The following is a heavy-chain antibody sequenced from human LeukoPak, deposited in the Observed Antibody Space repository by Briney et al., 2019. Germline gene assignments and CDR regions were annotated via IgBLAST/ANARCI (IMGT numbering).Heavy chain of an antibody. D-gene: IGHD1-26*01. CDR2: ISGSGGST. Sequence: GGSLRLSCAASGFTFDNYAMSWVRQAPGKGLEWVSAISGSGGSTYYADSVKGRFTISRDNSKNTLYLQMNSLRAEDTAVYYCAKRSGSYPYYFDYWGQGTLVTDSS. CDR1: GFTFDNYA. J-gene: IGHJ4*02. CDR3: AKRSGSYPYYFDY. V-gene: IGHV3-23*01.